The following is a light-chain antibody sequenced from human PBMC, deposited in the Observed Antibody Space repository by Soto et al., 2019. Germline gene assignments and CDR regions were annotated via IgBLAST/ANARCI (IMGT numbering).Light chain of an antibody. Sequence: SYELTQPPSVSVAPGKTARLTCGGNNIGSKSVHWYQQKPGQAPVLVIYYDSDRPSGIPERFSGSNSGNTATLTISRVEAGDEADYDCQVWDSSSDHVVFGGGTKLTVL. CDR1: NIGSKS. CDR2: YDS. CDR3: QVWDSSSDHVV. V-gene: IGLV3-21*04. J-gene: IGLJ2*01.